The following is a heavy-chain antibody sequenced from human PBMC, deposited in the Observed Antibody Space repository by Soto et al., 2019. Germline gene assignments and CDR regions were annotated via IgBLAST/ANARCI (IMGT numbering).Heavy chain of an antibody. D-gene: IGHD3-16*02. CDR3: ARRPHYDYVWGSYRHDFDY. J-gene: IGHJ4*02. CDR1: GASIGGSITDHY. Sequence: SETLSLTCTVSGASIGGSITDHYWGWIRQSPGKGLEWIGYVLHSGHTNYNPSLKSRVTTSVDRSKNQFSLKLSSVTAADTAVYYCARRPHYDYVWGSYRHDFDYWGQGTLVTVSS. V-gene: IGHV4-61*05. CDR2: VLHSGHT.